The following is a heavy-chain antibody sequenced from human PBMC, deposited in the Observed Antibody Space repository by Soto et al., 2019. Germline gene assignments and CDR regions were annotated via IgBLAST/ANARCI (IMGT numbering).Heavy chain of an antibody. Sequence: PSETLSLTCNVSGGSTSTSYWTWIRQPPGKGLEWIGYIYHTGYTHYNPSLRSRVTISVDTSKNQFSLKLSSVTAADTAVYYCARRYSSGFDYWSQGTLVTVSS. D-gene: IGHD6-19*01. CDR3: ARRYSSGFDY. CDR2: IYHTGYT. CDR1: GGSTSTSY. J-gene: IGHJ4*02. V-gene: IGHV4-59*01.